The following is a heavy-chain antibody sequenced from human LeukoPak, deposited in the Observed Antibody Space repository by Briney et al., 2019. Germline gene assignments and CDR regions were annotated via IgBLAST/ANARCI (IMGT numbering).Heavy chain of an antibody. CDR3: ARGGELRYFDWLLYRDPVYSDY. CDR2: ISAYNGNT. J-gene: IGHJ4*02. Sequence: GASVKVSCKASGYTFTSYGISWVRQAPGQGLEWMGWISAYNGNTNYAQKLQGRVTMTTDTSTSTAYMELRSLRSDDTAVYYCARGGELRYFDWLLYRDPVYSDYWGQGTLVTVSS. D-gene: IGHD3-9*01. V-gene: IGHV1-18*01. CDR1: GYTFTSYG.